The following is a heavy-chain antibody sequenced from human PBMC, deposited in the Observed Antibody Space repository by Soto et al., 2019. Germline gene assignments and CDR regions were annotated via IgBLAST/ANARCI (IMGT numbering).Heavy chain of an antibody. CDR3: ARGQPITMIVVVIRGGEAFDI. CDR1: GFTFSSYA. Sequence: QVQLVESGGGVVQPGRSLRLSCAASGFTFSSYAMHWVRQAPGKGLEWVAVISYDGSNKYYADSVKGRFTISRDNSKNTLYLQMNSLRAEDTAVYYCARGQPITMIVVVIRGGEAFDIWGQGTMVTVSS. D-gene: IGHD3-22*01. CDR2: ISYDGSNK. J-gene: IGHJ3*02. V-gene: IGHV3-30-3*01.